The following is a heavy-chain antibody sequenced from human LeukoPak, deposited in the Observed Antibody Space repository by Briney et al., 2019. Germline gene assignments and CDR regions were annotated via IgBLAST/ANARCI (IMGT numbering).Heavy chain of an antibody. D-gene: IGHD2-2*01. J-gene: IGHJ6*03. CDR1: GGTFSGYA. Sequence: SVKVSCKASGGTFSGYAISWVRQAPGQGLEWMGGIIPIFGTANYAQKFQGRVTITTDESTSPAYMELSSLRAEDTAVHYCASLSAAVTSAGLYYYYMDVWGKGTTVTVSS. CDR2: IIPIFGTA. CDR3: ASLSAAVTSAGLYYYYMDV. V-gene: IGHV1-69*05.